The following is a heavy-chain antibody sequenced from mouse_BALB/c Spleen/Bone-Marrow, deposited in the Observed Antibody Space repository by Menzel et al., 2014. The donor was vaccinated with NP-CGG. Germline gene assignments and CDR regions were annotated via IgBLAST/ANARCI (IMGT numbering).Heavy chain of an antibody. Sequence: VQLQQPGAELVRPGALVKLSCKASGFSIKNHYIHWVRQRPEQGLEWIGLIDPENDNTIFDPKFQGKASMTADTSSNTAYLQLSSLTSEDAAVYYCTNFGPFDYWGPGTTLTVSS. CDR3: TNFGPFDY. V-gene: IGHV14-1*02. CDR1: GFSIKNHY. J-gene: IGHJ2*01. CDR2: IDPENDNT.